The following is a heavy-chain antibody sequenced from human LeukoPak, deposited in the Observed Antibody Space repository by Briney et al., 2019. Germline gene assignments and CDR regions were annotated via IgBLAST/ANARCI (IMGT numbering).Heavy chain of an antibody. Sequence: GGSLRLSCAASGFTFSSYALTWVRQAPGKGLEWVSAISGSGGSTYYADSVKGRFTISRDNSKNTLYLQMNSLRAEDTAVYYCAKGNYLYFDPIFGYWGQGTLVTVSS. CDR2: ISGSGGST. CDR1: GFTFSSYA. D-gene: IGHD3-9*01. J-gene: IGHJ4*02. V-gene: IGHV3-23*01. CDR3: AKGNYLYFDPIFGY.